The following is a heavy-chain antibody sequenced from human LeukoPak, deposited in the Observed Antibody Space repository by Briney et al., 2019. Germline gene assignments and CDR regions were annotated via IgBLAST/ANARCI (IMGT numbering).Heavy chain of an antibody. CDR2: INPSGGST. D-gene: IGHD2-15*01. V-gene: IGHV1-46*01. Sequence: GASVKVSCTASGGTFSSYAISWVRQAPGQGLQWMGIINPSGGSTTYAQKFQGRVTMTRDTSTSTVYMELSSLRSEDTAVYYCARDKGYCSGGSCSPVYWFDPWGQGTLVTVSS. CDR1: GGTFSSYA. CDR3: ARDKGYCSGGSCSPVYWFDP. J-gene: IGHJ5*02.